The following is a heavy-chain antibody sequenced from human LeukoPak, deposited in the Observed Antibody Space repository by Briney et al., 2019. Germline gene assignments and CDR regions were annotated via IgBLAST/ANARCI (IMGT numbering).Heavy chain of an antibody. J-gene: IGHJ4*02. V-gene: IGHV3-74*01. Sequence: GGSLRLSCAASGFTFSNNWMHWVRQAPGKGLVWFSRISKDESTTSYADSVKGRFTISRDNARNTLYLQMSSLRAEDTAVYYCAKSFGYSRSWFDYWGQGTPVTVSS. CDR3: AKSFGYSRSWFDY. D-gene: IGHD6-13*01. CDR1: GFTFSNNW. CDR2: ISKDESTT.